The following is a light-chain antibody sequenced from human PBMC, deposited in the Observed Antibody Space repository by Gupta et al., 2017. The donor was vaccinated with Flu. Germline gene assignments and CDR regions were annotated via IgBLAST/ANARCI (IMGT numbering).Light chain of an antibody. J-gene: IGLJ3*02. CDR2: EVR. V-gene: IGLV2-14*01. CDR1: SSDVGHYNY. CDR3: SSYTTSNTWV. Sequence: QSALTQPASVSGSPGQSIAISCTGTSSDVGHYNYVSWYQQHPGKAPKLMIYEVRNRPSGVSNRFSGSKSGNTASLSISGLQAEDEADYYCSSYTTSNTWVFGGGTKVTV.